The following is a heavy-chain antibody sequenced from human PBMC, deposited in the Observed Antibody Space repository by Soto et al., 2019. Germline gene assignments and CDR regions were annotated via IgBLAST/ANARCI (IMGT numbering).Heavy chain of an antibody. Sequence: PGGSLRLSCAASGFTFSSYAVHWVRQAPGKGLDWVAVISYDGNNKYYADSVKGRFTISRDNSKNILYLQMNSLRAEDTALFFCARSRGYNYGYVDYWGRGTLVTVSS. CDR3: ARSRGYNYGYVDY. CDR1: GFTFSSYA. D-gene: IGHD5-18*01. V-gene: IGHV3-30-3*01. J-gene: IGHJ4*02. CDR2: ISYDGNNK.